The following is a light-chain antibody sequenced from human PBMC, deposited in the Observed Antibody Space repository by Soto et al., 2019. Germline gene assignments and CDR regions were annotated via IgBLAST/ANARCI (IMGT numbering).Light chain of an antibody. CDR1: SSDVGSHSR. CDR2: EVT. V-gene: IGLV2-14*01. J-gene: IGLJ3*02. Sequence: QSVLTQPASVSGSPGQSITISCTGSSSDVGSHSRVSWIQQHPGKTPKLIICEVTNRPSGVSSRFSGSKSGTTASLTISGLQAEDEADYYCTSFTSSNTWVFGGGTKLTVL. CDR3: TSFTSSNTWV.